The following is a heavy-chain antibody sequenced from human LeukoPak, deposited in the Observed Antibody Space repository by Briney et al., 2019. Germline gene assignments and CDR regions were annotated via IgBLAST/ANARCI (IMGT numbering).Heavy chain of an antibody. V-gene: IGHV3-21*01. D-gene: IGHD4-23*01. J-gene: IGHJ5*02. CDR2: ISSSSSYI. CDR1: GFTFSSYA. CDR3: ARDVTYHGGDWFDP. Sequence: GGSLRLSCAASGFTFSSYAMSWVRQAPGKGLEWVSYISSSSSYIYYADSVKGRFTISRDNAENSLYLQMNSLRAEDTAVYYCARDVTYHGGDWFDPWGQGTLVTVSS.